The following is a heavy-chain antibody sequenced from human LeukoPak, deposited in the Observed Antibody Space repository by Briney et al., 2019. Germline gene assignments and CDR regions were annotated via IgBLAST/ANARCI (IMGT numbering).Heavy chain of an antibody. J-gene: IGHJ4*02. Sequence: SVKVSCKASGGTFSSYAISWVRQAPGQGLEWMGRIIPILGIANYAQKFQGRVTITADKSTSTAYMELSSLRSEDTAVYYCASSMYSSGWYSRENYWGQGTLVTVSS. CDR2: IIPILGIA. V-gene: IGHV1-69*04. D-gene: IGHD6-19*01. CDR1: GGTFSSYA. CDR3: ASSMYSSGWYSRENY.